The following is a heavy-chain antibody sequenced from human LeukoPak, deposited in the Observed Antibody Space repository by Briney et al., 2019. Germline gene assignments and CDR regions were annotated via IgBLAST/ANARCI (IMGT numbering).Heavy chain of an antibody. J-gene: IGHJ5*02. CDR1: GFSFSNTW. CDR2: INPDASTK. D-gene: IGHD1-26*01. Sequence: GGSLRLSCAASGFSFSNTWMARVRQAPGKGLEWVANINPDASTKHYVDSVKGLFTISRDNAKNSLYLQMNTLTADDTGVYYCARDQSGSLDPWGQGTLVTVSS. CDR3: ARDQSGSLDP. V-gene: IGHV3-7*01.